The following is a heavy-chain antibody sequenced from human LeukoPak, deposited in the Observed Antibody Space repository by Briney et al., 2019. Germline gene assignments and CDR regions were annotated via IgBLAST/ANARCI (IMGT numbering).Heavy chain of an antibody. D-gene: IGHD3-10*01. CDR1: GFTVSSNY. CDR2: IYTGGTT. J-gene: IGHJ4*02. V-gene: IGHV3-66*01. CDR3: ATAGRYSGSGSYWYYFDC. Sequence: GGSLRLSCAASGFTVSSNYMTWVRQAPGKGLEWVSIIYTGGTTYYADSVKGRFTISRDNSKNTLYLQMNSLRAEDTAAYYCATAGRYSGSGSYWYYFDCWGQGTLVTVSS.